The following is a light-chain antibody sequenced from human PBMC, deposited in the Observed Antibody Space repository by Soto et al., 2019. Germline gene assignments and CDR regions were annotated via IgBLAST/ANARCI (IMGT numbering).Light chain of an antibody. CDR2: AAS. J-gene: IGKJ1*01. CDR1: QNIRNY. Sequence: IQMTQSPSSLSASVGDRVTITCRTTQNIRNYLNWYQQKPGKAPKLLIYAASGLQSGVPSRFSASGSGTDFTLTISYLQPEDFAVYYCQQTYSVPATFGQGTKVE. V-gene: IGKV1-39*01. CDR3: QQTYSVPAT.